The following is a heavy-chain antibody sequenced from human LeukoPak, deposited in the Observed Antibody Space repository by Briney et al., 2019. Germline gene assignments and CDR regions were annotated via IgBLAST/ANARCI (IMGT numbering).Heavy chain of an antibody. J-gene: IGHJ4*02. CDR2: IWYDGSNK. V-gene: IGHV3-33*06. CDR1: GFTFSSYG. D-gene: IGHD6-13*01. CDR3: AKDTAAAGTSERNDY. Sequence: GRSLRLSCAASGFTFSSYGMHWVRQAPGKGLEWVAVIWYDGSNKYYADSVKGRFTISRDNSKNTLYLQMNSLRAEDTAVYYCAKDTAAAGTSERNDYWGQGTLVTVSS.